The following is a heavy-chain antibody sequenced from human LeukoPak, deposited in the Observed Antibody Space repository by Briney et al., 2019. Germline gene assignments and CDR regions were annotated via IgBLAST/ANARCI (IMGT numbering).Heavy chain of an antibody. Sequence: GASVKVSCKASGYTFTGCYMHWVRQAPGQGLEWMGWINPNSGGTNYAQKFQGRVTMTRDTSISTAYMELSRLRSDDTAVYYCARRNGITIFGVVRGTEFDPWGQGTLVTVSS. V-gene: IGHV1-2*02. J-gene: IGHJ5*02. CDR2: INPNSGGT. CDR3: ARRNGITIFGVVRGTEFDP. D-gene: IGHD3-3*01. CDR1: GYTFTGCY.